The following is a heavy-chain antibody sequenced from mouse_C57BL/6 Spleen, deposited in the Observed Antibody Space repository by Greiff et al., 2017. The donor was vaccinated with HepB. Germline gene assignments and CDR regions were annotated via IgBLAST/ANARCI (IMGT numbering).Heavy chain of an antibody. V-gene: IGHV5-16*01. CDR2: INYDGSST. CDR1: GFTFSDYY. J-gene: IGHJ4*01. D-gene: IGHD1-1*01. Sequence: EVMLVESEGGLVQPGSSMKLSCTASGFTFSDYYMAWVRQVPEKGLEWVANINYDGSSTYYLDSLKSRFIISRDNAKNILYLQMSSLKSEDTATYYCARDPRTVGAMDYWGQGTSVTVSS. CDR3: ARDPRTVGAMDY.